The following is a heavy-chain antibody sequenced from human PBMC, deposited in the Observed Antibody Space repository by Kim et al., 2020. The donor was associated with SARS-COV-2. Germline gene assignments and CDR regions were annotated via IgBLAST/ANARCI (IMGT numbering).Heavy chain of an antibody. J-gene: IGHJ3*02. Sequence: SLKRRVTISVDTSKNQFSLKLSAVTAADTAVYYCARVTTVAGGAIDAFDIWGQGKMVTVSS. V-gene: IGHV4-34*01. CDR3: ARVTTVAGGAIDAFDI. D-gene: IGHD4-17*01.